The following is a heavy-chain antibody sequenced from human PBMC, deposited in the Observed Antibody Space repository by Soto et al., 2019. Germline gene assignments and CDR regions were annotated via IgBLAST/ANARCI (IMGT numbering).Heavy chain of an antibody. CDR1: GFSFSDYS. V-gene: IGHV3-23*01. J-gene: IGHJ4*02. D-gene: IGHD2-15*01. Sequence: GGSLRLSCAASGFSFSDYSMTWVRQGPDRGLEWVATLTRTGTTFYADSVKGRFTISRDNSRSTLALQMYSLRAEDTARYYCAKRATTVPTPGNYFDCWGQGTLVTVSS. CDR2: LTRTGTT. CDR3: AKRATTVPTPGNYFDC.